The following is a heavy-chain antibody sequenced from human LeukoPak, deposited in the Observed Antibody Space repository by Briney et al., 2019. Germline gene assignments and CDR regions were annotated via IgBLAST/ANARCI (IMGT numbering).Heavy chain of an antibody. CDR1: GFTFSSFA. D-gene: IGHD6-19*01. V-gene: IGHV3-23*01. J-gene: IGHJ4*02. CDR2: ISGSGGST. CDR3: ARGYSSGWYGSF. Sequence: PGGSLRLSCAASGFTFSSFAMSWVRQARGKGLEWVSAISGSGGSTYYADSVKGRFTISRDNSKSTLYLQMNSLRAEDTAVYYCARGYSSGWYGSFWGQGTLVTVSS.